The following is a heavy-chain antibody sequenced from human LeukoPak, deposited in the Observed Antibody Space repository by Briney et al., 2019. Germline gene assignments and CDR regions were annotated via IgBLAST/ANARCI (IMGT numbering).Heavy chain of an antibody. J-gene: IGHJ4*02. CDR2: INHSGST. CDR1: GGSFSGYY. V-gene: IGHV4-34*01. D-gene: IGHD2-2*03. CDR3: AREVGSLDY. Sequence: SETLSLTCAVYGGSFSGYYWNWIRQPPGKGLEWIGEINHSGSTNYNPSLKSRVTMSVDTSKNQFSLNLSSVTAADTAVYYCAREVGSLDYWGQGTLVTVSS.